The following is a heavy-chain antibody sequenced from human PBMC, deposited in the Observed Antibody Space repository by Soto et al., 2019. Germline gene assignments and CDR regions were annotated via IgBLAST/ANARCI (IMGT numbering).Heavy chain of an antibody. CDR3: ARVGPSREVPYPFEY. J-gene: IGHJ4*02. CDR1: GYTFTSYY. CDR2: ISAYNHYT. D-gene: IGHD1-26*01. V-gene: IGHV1-18*04. Sequence: ASVKVSCKASGYTFTSYYIHCVRQAPGQGLEWMGWISAYNHYTNYAQKFQDRVTMTTDTSTNTAYMELRSLTSGDTAMYFCARVGPSREVPYPFEYWGQGTLVTVSS.